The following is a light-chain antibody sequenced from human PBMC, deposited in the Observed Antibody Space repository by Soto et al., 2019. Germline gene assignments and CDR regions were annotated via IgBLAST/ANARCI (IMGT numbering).Light chain of an antibody. J-gene: IGKJ5*01. Sequence: EIFLLQSQASPSVCPGEIATLSCTASQSVSRYLAWYQQKPGQAPRLLIHGASTWATGVPARFSGSGSGTEFTLTISSLQSEDFAIYYCQQYTNVPPNTFGQGGRLEIK. CDR2: GAS. CDR1: QSVSRY. V-gene: IGKV3-15*01. CDR3: QQYTNVPPNT.